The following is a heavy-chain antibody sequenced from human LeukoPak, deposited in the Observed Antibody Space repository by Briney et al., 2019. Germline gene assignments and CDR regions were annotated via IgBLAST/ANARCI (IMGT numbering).Heavy chain of an antibody. V-gene: IGHV4-59*02. D-gene: IGHD3-22*01. CDR3: ARGGGSGYYPGDY. CDR2: IFYTGST. Sequence: PSETLSLTCTVSGGSVSSYYWCWIRPPPGEGLEWIGYIFYTGSTKSNPYLNSRVTISVDTSKNQFSLRLSSVTAADTAVYYCARGGGSGYYPGDYWGQGTLVTVSS. CDR1: GGSVSSYY. J-gene: IGHJ4*02.